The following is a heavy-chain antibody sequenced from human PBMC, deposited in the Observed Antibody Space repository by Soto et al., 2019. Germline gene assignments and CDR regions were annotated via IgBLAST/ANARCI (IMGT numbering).Heavy chain of an antibody. CDR2: IIANGGT. D-gene: IGHD2-15*01. CDR3: AKDYTVAADPSSVILFDY. V-gene: IGHV3-23*01. Sequence: PGGPLRISCSASGFSFNNYAMSWVRQAPGKGLEWVSIIIANGGTFYADSVKGRFTISRDNSKNTVYLQMSSLRVEDAAIYYCAKDYTVAADPSSVILFDYWGQGSLVTVYS. CDR1: GFSFNNYA. J-gene: IGHJ4*02.